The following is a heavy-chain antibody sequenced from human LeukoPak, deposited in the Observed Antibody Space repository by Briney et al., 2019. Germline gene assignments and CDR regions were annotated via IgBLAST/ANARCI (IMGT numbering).Heavy chain of an antibody. J-gene: IGHJ4*02. D-gene: IGHD3-10*01. Sequence: GGSLRLSCAASGFTFSSYAMSWVRQAPGKGLEWVSTITGRGDATYYADSVKGRFTISRDNSKNTLYLQMNSLRADDTAVYYCARDSSMLRGPLVIYYFDFWGQGTLVTVSS. CDR2: ITGRGDAT. CDR1: GFTFSSYA. V-gene: IGHV3-23*01. CDR3: ARDSSMLRGPLVIYYFDF.